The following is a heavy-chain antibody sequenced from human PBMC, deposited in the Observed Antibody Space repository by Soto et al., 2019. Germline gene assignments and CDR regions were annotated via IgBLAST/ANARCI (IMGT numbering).Heavy chain of an antibody. J-gene: IGHJ6*02. D-gene: IGHD3-9*01. CDR1: GYTFTSYD. Sequence: QVQLVQSGAEVKKPGASVKVSCKASGYTFTSYDINWVRQATGQGLEWMGWMNPNSGNTGYAQKFQGRVTMTRNTSISTAYMVLSSLRSEDTAVYYCASPLRYFDWLSEDYYYYGMDVWGQGTTVTVSS. CDR2: MNPNSGNT. CDR3: ASPLRYFDWLSEDYYYYGMDV. V-gene: IGHV1-8*01.